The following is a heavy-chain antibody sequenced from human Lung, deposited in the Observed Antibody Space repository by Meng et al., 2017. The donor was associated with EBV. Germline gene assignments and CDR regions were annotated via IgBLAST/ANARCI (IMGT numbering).Heavy chain of an antibody. CDR2: ISPQRGVP. CDR1: GYTCTRYY. Sequence: GAGVGKAGASWKISGKASGYTCTRYYIYWVRQGPGQGRAWMGGISPQRGVPDYAQTFQDRVTKTRDPSITTAYMELSGLDSDDTAVYYCARVSYGEGFDFWGHGSLVTVSS. J-gene: IGHJ4*01. D-gene: IGHD3-16*01. CDR3: ARVSYGEGFDF. V-gene: IGHV1-2*02.